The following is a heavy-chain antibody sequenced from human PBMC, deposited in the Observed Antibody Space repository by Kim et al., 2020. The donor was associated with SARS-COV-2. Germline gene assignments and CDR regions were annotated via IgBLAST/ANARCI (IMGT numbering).Heavy chain of an antibody. D-gene: IGHD3-10*01. J-gene: IGHJ5*02. Sequence: ASVKVSCKASGYSFTSYPLHWVRQAPGQRLEWMGWINAGNGNTKYSQKFQGRVTITRDTSASAAYMDLSSLRSEDTAVYYCARLNYYGSGSYYSTGGWFDPGGQGTLVTVSS. CDR2: INAGNGNT. CDR3: ARLNYYGSGSYYSTGGWFDP. V-gene: IGHV1-3*01. CDR1: GYSFTSYP.